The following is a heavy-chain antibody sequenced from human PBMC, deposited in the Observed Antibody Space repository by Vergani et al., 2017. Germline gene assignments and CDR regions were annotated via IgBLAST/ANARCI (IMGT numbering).Heavy chain of an antibody. CDR1: GYTFTSYA. V-gene: IGHV1-3*01. D-gene: IGHD3-16*01. Sequence: QVQLVQSGAEVKKPGASVKVSCKASGYTFTSYAMHWVRQAPGQRLEWMGWINAGNGNTKYSQKFQGRVTITRDTSASTAYMELSSLRSEDTAVYYCARCHAEDLGWFDPWGQGTLVTVSS. CDR3: ARCHAEDLGWFDP. CDR2: INAGNGNT. J-gene: IGHJ5*02.